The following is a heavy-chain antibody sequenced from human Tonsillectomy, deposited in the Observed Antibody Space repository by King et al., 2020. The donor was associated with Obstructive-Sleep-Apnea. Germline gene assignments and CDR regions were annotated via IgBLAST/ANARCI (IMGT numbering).Heavy chain of an antibody. CDR2: INWNSDTI. CDR3: VKDKAGEYRRGRDLID. D-gene: IGHD2/OR15-2a*01. V-gene: IGHV3-9*01. J-gene: IGHJ4*02. Sequence: VQLVESGGGLVQPGRSLRLSCAAAGFIFDDYAMHWVRQAPGKGLEWVSGINWNSDTIGYADSVKGRFTISRDNAKNSLYLQMISLRAGDTALYFCVKDKAGEYRRGRDLIDWRQRTLVTVSS. CDR1: GFIFDDYA.